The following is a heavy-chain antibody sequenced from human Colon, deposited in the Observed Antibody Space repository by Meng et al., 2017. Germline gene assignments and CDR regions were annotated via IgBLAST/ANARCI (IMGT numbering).Heavy chain of an antibody. Sequence: GESLKISCAASGFTFSSYGMHWVRQAPGKGLEWVAVIWYDGSNKYYADSVKGRFTISRDNSKNTLYLQMNSLRAEDTAVYYCARASYKVRGVIGYWGQGTLVTVSS. CDR3: ARASYKVRGVIGY. CDR2: IWYDGSNK. J-gene: IGHJ4*02. V-gene: IGHV3-33*01. CDR1: GFTFSSYG. D-gene: IGHD3-10*01.